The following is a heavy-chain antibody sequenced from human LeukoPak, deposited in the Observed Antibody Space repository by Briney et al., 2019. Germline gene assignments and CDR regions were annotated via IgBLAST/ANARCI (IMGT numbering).Heavy chain of an antibody. D-gene: IGHD4-17*01. J-gene: IGHJ3*01. CDR1: GGSMSSYY. CDR2: INYSGST. CDR3: ARGANYGDYGLDAFDV. V-gene: IGHV4-59*01. Sequence: SETLSLSCTVSGGSMSSYYWSWIRQPPGERLEWIGYINYSGSTTYNPSLRSRVTMSIDTSKNQFSLKLTSVTAADTAVYHCARGANYGDYGLDAFDVWGQGNMVTVSS.